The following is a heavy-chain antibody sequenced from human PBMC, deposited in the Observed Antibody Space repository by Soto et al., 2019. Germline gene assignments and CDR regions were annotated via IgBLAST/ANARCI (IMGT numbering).Heavy chain of an antibody. J-gene: IGHJ4*02. Sequence: PGGSLRLSCAASGFTFSSYAMSWVRQAPGKGLEWVSAISGSGGSTYYADSVKGRFTISRDNSENTLYLQMNSLRAEDTAVYYCAKDRDTYYDFWSGYPFDYWGQGTLVTVSS. D-gene: IGHD3-3*01. V-gene: IGHV3-23*01. CDR3: AKDRDTYYDFWSGYPFDY. CDR2: ISGSGGST. CDR1: GFTFSSYA.